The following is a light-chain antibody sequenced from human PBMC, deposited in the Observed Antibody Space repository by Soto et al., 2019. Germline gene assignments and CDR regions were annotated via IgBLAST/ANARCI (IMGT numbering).Light chain of an antibody. CDR2: WAS. V-gene: IGKV4-1*01. CDR1: QSVLYSANNKNY. J-gene: IGKJ1*01. CDR3: QQNYTTPRT. Sequence: DIVMTQSPDSLAVSLGERATLNCKSSQSVLYSANNKNYLAWYQQKPGQPPKLLIYWASTRESGVPDRFSGNGSGTDFTLTISSLQAEDVAVYFCQQNYTTPRTFGQGNKVEIK.